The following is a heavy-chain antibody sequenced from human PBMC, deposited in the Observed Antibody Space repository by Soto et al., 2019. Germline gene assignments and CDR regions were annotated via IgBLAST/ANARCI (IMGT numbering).Heavy chain of an antibody. Sequence: ASVKVSCKVSGYTLTELSMHWVRQAPGKGLEWMGGFDPEDGETIYAQKFHGRVTMTEDTSTDTGYMELSSLRSEDTAVYYCAISPSKRYCSGGSCTLDYYYMDVWGKGTTVTVSS. D-gene: IGHD2-15*01. V-gene: IGHV1-24*01. CDR3: AISPSKRYCSGGSCTLDYYYMDV. CDR1: GYTLTELS. J-gene: IGHJ6*03. CDR2: FDPEDGET.